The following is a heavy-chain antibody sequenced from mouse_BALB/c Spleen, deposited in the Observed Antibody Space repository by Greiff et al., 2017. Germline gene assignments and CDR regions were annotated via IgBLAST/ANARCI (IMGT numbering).Heavy chain of an antibody. CDR1: GFTFSSYG. Sequence: EVHLVESGGDLVKPGGSLTLSCAVSGFTFSSYGMSWVRQTPDKRLEWVATISSGGSSTYYPDSLKGRFTISSNNAKKTLYLQMSSQTSEDTAMYYYARHPTTAGAMDYWGQGTSVTVSS. CDR2: ISSGGSST. V-gene: IGHV5-6*01. J-gene: IGHJ4*01. CDR3: ARHPTTAGAMDY. D-gene: IGHD1-2*01.